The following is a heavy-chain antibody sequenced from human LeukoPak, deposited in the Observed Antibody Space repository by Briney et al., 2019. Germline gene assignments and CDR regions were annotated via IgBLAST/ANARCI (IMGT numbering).Heavy chain of an antibody. CDR1: GYTFTSYA. J-gene: IGHJ5*02. CDR2: IIPIFGTA. Sequence: ASVKVSCKASGYTFTSYAISWVRQAPGQGLEWMGGIIPIFGTANYAQKFQGRVTITTDESTSTAYMELSSLRSEDTAVYYCARTLAGFNWFDPWGQGTLVTVSS. CDR3: ARTLAGFNWFDP. D-gene: IGHD3-10*01. V-gene: IGHV1-69*05.